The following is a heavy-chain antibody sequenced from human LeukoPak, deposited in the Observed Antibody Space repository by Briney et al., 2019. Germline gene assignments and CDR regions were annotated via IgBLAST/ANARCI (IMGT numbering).Heavy chain of an antibody. CDR3: ARDNGEWRLNWFDH. Sequence: GGSLILSCSAPGFTFRSYAMSRVRQAPAKGLERVSSISGSGGNTFYADSVKGRFTVSRDNSKNTLYLQMNSLRAEDTAVYYCARDNGEWRLNWFDHWGQGTLVTVSS. CDR1: GFTFRSYA. J-gene: IGHJ5*02. V-gene: IGHV3-23*01. D-gene: IGHD2-8*01. CDR2: ISGSGGNT.